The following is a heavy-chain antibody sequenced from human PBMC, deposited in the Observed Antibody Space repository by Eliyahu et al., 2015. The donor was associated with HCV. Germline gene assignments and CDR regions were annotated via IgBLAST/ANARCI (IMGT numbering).Heavy chain of an antibody. J-gene: IGHJ5*02. CDR1: GGSITTYY. CDR3: ASGGGGIAVAGTGGWFDP. CDR2: IHYSGST. V-gene: IGHV4-59*01. Sequence: QVQLQESGPGLVKPSETLSLTCTVSGGSITTYYWSWIRQPPGKGLEWIGYIHYSGSTPSHTPLKSRVTISVDTSKNQFSLNLTSVTAADTAVYYCASGGGGIAVAGTGGWFDPWGQGTLVTVSS. D-gene: IGHD6-19*01.